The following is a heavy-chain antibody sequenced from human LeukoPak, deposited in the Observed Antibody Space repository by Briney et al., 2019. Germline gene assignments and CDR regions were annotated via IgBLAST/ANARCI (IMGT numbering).Heavy chain of an antibody. D-gene: IGHD2-15*01. Sequence: GGSLRLSCAASGFPLTNYAISWVRQAPGKGLEWVSAISASGSTYYADSVKGHFTISRDNSRNALYLQMNSLRAEDTAVYYCARSGVAATPRTSDCWGQGTLVTVSS. J-gene: IGHJ4*02. V-gene: IGHV3-23*01. CDR1: GFPLTNYA. CDR2: ISASGST. CDR3: ARSGVAATPRTSDC.